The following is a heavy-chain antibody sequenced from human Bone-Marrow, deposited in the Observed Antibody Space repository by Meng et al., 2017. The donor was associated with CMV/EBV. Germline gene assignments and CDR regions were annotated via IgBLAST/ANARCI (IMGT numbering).Heavy chain of an antibody. D-gene: IGHD6-6*01. V-gene: IGHV1-2*02. CDR1: GNTFTDHY. Sequence: ASVKVSCKASGNTFTDHYLHWVRQAPGQGLEWMGWINPNSGGTNYAQKFQGRVTMTRDTSISTAYMELSRLRSDDTALYYCARDLGRGYSSSSGWFDPWGQGTRVTGSS. J-gene: IGHJ5*02. CDR3: ARDLGRGYSSSSGWFDP. CDR2: INPNSGGT.